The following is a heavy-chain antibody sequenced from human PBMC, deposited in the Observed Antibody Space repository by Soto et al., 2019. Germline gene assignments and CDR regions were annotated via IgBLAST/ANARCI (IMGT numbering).Heavy chain of an antibody. V-gene: IGHV4-39*01. CDR2: IYYSGST. CDR3: ASFPTYYYDSSGYY. J-gene: IGHJ4*02. D-gene: IGHD3-22*01. Sequence: QLQLQESGPGLVKPSETLSLTCTVSGGSISSSSYYWGWIRQPPGKGLEWIGSIYYSGSTYYNPSLKSRVTISVDTSKNQFSLKLSSVTAADTAVYYCASFPTYYYDSSGYYWGQGTLVTVSS. CDR1: GGSISSSSYY.